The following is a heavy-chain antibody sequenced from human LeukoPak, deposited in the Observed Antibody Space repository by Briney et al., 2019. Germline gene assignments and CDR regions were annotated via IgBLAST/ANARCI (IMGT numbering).Heavy chain of an antibody. J-gene: IGHJ6*02. CDR2: IYYSGST. CDR1: GGSISSYY. Sequence: SETLSLTCTVSGGSISSYYWSWIRQPPGKGLEWIGYIYYSGSTNYNPSLKSRVTISVDTSKNQFSLKLSSVTAADTAVYYCARAGGYSSSWSLYYYYYGMDVWGQGTTVTVSS. D-gene: IGHD6-13*01. V-gene: IGHV4-59*01. CDR3: ARAGGYSSSWSLYYYYYGMDV.